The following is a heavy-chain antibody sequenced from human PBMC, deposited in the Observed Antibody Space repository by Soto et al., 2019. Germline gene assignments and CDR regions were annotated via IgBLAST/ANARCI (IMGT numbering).Heavy chain of an antibody. CDR2: ISYGGSNK. V-gene: IGHV3-30*18. D-gene: IGHD2-2*01. Sequence: QVQLVESGGGVVQPGRSLRLSCAASGFTFSSYGMHWVRQAPGKGLEWVAVISYGGSNKYYADSVKGRFTISRDNSKNTVYLQMNNLRAEDPALYYCAKDNFISTSCYRLYNWFDPWGQGTLVTVSS. CDR3: AKDNFISTSCYRLYNWFDP. CDR1: GFTFSSYG. J-gene: IGHJ5*02.